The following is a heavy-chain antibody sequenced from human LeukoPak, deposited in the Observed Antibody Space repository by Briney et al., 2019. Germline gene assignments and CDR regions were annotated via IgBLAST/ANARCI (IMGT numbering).Heavy chain of an antibody. D-gene: IGHD3-10*01. J-gene: IGHJ4*02. CDR1: GFTFSSYG. V-gene: IGHV3-30*02. Sequence: PGGSLRLSCAASGFTFSSYGMHWVRQAPGKGLEWVAFIRYDGSDKYYADSVRGRFTISRDNSKNTLYLQMNSLRVEDTAVYYCAKNYGFDYWGQGTLVTVSS. CDR3: AKNYGFDY. CDR2: IRYDGSDK.